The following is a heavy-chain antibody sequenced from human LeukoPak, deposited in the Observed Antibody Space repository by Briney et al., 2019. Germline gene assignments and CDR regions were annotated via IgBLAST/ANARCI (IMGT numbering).Heavy chain of an antibody. V-gene: IGHV3-20*04. CDR2: IDWNGGST. CDR3: AHGAMYQLDY. CDR1: GFTLDDYG. D-gene: IGHD2-2*01. Sequence: GGSLRLSCAASGFTLDDYGMSWVRQAPGKGLEWVSGIDWNGGSTGYADSVKGRFTISGDNSRNTLFLQMNSLRAEDTAVYYCAHGAMYQLDYWGQGTLVTVSS. J-gene: IGHJ4*02.